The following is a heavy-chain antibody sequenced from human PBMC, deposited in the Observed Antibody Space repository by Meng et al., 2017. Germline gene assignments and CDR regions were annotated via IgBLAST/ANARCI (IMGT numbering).Heavy chain of an antibody. CDR3: ARSHSVTIVAFDY. D-gene: IGHD4-17*01. J-gene: IGHJ4*02. CDR1: GGSFSGYY. CDR2: INHSGST. Sequence: QVQLQQWGAGLLKPSETLSLTRAVYGGSFSGYYWSWIRQPPGKGLEWIGEINHSGSTNYNPSLKSRVTMSLDTSKNQFSLRLSSVTAADTAVYYCARSHSVTIVAFDYWGQGTLVTVFS. V-gene: IGHV4-34*01.